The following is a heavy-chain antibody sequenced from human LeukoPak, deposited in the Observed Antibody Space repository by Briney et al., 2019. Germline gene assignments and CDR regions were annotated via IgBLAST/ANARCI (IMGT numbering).Heavy chain of an antibody. CDR1: GITLSNYG. Sequence: GGSLRLSCAVSGITLSNYGMAWVRQAPGKGLEWVSAISGSGGSTYYADSVKGRFTISRDNSKNTLYLQMNSLRAEDTAVYYCANPHAWGFPYYFDYWGQGTLVTVSS. CDR2: ISGSGGST. D-gene: IGHD7-27*01. V-gene: IGHV3-23*01. J-gene: IGHJ4*02. CDR3: ANPHAWGFPYYFDY.